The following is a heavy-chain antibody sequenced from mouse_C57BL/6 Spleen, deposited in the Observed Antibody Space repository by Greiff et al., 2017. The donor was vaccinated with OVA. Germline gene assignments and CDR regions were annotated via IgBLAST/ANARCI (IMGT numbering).Heavy chain of an antibody. CDR3: ARRGVVADYFDY. CDR1: GFTFSSYG. V-gene: IGHV5-6*02. J-gene: IGHJ2*01. CDR2: ISSGGSYT. Sequence: EVKLMESGGDLVKPGGSLKLSCAASGFTFSSYGMSWVRQTPDKRLEWVATISSGGSYTYYPDSVKGRFTISRDNAKNTPYLQRSRLKYEDAANYCCARRGVVADYFDYWGQGTTLTVSS. D-gene: IGHD1-1*01.